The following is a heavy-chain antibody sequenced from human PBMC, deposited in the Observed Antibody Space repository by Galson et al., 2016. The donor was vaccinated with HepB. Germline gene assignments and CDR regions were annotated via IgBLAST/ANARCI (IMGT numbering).Heavy chain of an antibody. V-gene: IGHV4-34*01. Sequence: SETLSLTCAFYGASFSHYYNNYYWTWIRQPPGKGLEWIGEISYGGITNYNSSLKSRVTISVDTSKNHFFLKLRAVTAADTAVYYCARAGHCSGGSCYPWFDPWGQGTLVIVSS. J-gene: IGHJ5*02. CDR2: ISYGGIT. CDR3: ARAGHCSGGSCYPWFDP. D-gene: IGHD2-15*01. CDR1: GASFSHYY.